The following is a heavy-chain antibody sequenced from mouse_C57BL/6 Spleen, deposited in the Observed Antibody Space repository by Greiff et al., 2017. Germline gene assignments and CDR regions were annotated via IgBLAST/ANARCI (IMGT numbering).Heavy chain of an antibody. J-gene: IGHJ2*01. CDR1: GYAFSSYW. CDR2: IYPGDGDT. V-gene: IGHV1-80*01. CDR3: SRGSGYYYFDY. D-gene: IGHD3-2*02. Sequence: QVQLQQSGAELVKPGASVKISCKASGYAFSSYWMNWVKQRPGKGLEWIGQIYPGDGDTNYNGKFKGKATLTADKSSSTAYMQLSSLTSEDSAVYFCSRGSGYYYFDYWGQGTTLTVSS.